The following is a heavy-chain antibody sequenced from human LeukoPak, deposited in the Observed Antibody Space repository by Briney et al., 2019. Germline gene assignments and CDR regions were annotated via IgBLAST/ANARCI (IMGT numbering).Heavy chain of an antibody. J-gene: IGHJ5*02. CDR1: GFTFSSYA. Sequence: GGSLRLSCAASGFTFSSYAMSWVRQAPGKGLEWVSAISGSGGSTYYADSVKGRFTISRDNSKNTLYLQMNSLRAEDTAVYYCAKDPAVRGVTKNWFDPWGQGTLVTVSS. D-gene: IGHD3-10*01. V-gene: IGHV3-23*01. CDR3: AKDPAVRGVTKNWFDP. CDR2: ISGSGGST.